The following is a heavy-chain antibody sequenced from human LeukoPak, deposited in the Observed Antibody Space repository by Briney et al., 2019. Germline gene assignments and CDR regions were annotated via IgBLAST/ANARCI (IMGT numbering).Heavy chain of an antibody. Sequence: SVKVSCKASGGTFSSYAISWVRQAPGQGVEWMGGIIPIFGTANYAQKFQGRVTITADESTSTAYMELSSLRSEDTAVYYCAREYSGANTMIVDYWGQGTLVTVSS. J-gene: IGHJ4*02. CDR1: GGTFSSYA. CDR3: AREYSGANTMIVDY. D-gene: IGHD1-26*01. V-gene: IGHV1-69*01. CDR2: IIPIFGTA.